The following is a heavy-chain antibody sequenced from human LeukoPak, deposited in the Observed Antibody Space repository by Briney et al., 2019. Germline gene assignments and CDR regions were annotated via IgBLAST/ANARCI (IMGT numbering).Heavy chain of an antibody. J-gene: IGHJ4*02. CDR2: IYYSGST. CDR3: ASSSGDYFTGDY. CDR1: GGSISSGGYY. Sequence: SETLSLTCTVSGGSISSGGYYWSWIRQHPGKGLEWIGYIYYSGSTYYNPSPKSRVTISVDTSKNQFSLKLSSVTAADTAVYYCASSSGDYFTGDYWGQGTLVTVSS. V-gene: IGHV4-31*03. D-gene: IGHD1-26*01.